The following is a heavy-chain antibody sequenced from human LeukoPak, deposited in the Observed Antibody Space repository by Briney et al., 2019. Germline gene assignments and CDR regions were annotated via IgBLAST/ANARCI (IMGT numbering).Heavy chain of an antibody. CDR1: GFTFSSYG. V-gene: IGHV3-30*18. CDR2: ISYDGSNK. Sequence: QPGGSLRLSCAASGFTFSSYGMHWVRQAPGKGLEWVAVISYDGSNKYYADSVKGRFTISRDNSKNTLYLQMNSLRAEDTAVYYCAKVMGYGSGSYFLPLDYYGMDVWGQGTTVTVSS. D-gene: IGHD3-10*01. CDR3: AKVMGYGSGSYFLPLDYYGMDV. J-gene: IGHJ6*02.